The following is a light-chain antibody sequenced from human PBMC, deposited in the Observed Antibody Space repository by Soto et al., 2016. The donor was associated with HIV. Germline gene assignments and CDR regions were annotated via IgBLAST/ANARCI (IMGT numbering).Light chain of an antibody. CDR1: DIGRKS. CDR3: QVWDTTDNHPFWF. J-gene: IGLJ3*02. Sequence: SYELTQPPSVSVAPGKTASITCGASDIGRKSVHWYQQKPGQAPLLVVYDDSDRPSGVPERFSGSNSGNTATLTITRVEVGDEADYFCQVWDTTDNHPFWFFGGGTKLTVL. V-gene: IGLV3-21*03. CDR2: DDS.